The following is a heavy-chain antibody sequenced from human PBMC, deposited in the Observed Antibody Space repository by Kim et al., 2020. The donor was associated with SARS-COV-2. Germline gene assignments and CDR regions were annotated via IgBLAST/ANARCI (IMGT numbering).Heavy chain of an antibody. V-gene: IGHV4-34*01. CDR3: ARGSRRVVPSYNWFDP. D-gene: IGHD2-21*01. Sequence: SLKSRVTIAVDTSKNQFSPKLSSVTAADTAVYYCARGSRRVVPSYNWFDPWGQGTLVTVSS. J-gene: IGHJ5*02.